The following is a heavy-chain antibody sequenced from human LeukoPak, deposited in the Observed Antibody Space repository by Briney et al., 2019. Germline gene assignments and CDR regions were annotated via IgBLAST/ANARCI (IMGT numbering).Heavy chain of an antibody. Sequence: GGSLRLSCAASGFTFSSYGMHWVRQAPGKGLEWVAFIRYDGSNKYYADSVKGRFTISRDNSKNTLYLQMNSLRAEDTAVYYCAKSGPTMVREGEGFDYWGQGTLVTVSS. CDR2: IRYDGSNK. CDR3: AKSGPTMVREGEGFDY. CDR1: GFTFSSYG. D-gene: IGHD3-10*01. J-gene: IGHJ4*02. V-gene: IGHV3-30*02.